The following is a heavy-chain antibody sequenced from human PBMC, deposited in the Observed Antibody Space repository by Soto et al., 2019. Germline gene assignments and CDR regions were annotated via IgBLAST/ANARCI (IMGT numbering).Heavy chain of an antibody. D-gene: IGHD2-15*01. CDR3: ARDTLVVAARD. V-gene: IGHV4-34*01. Sequence: QVQLQQWGAGLLKPSETLSLTCAVYGGSFSGYYWSWIRQPPGKGLEWIGEINHSGSTNYNPSLKGRVTLSVDTSKNQFSLKLSSVTAADTAVYYCARDTLVVAARDWGQGTLVTVSS. CDR1: GGSFSGYY. CDR2: INHSGST. J-gene: IGHJ4*02.